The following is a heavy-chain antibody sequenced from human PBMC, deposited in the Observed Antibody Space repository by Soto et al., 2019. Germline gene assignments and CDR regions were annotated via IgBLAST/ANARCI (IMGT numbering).Heavy chain of an antibody. J-gene: IGHJ4*02. D-gene: IGHD6-19*01. V-gene: IGHV4-59*08. CDR1: GGSISSYY. Sequence: PSETLSLTCTVSGGSISSYYWSWIRQPPGKGLEWIGYIYYSGSTNYNPSLKSRVTISVDTSKNQFSLKLSSVTAADTAVYYCARRRVVAPSIRSGWYFDYWGQGTLVTVSS. CDR3: ARRRVVAPSIRSGWYFDY. CDR2: IYYSGST.